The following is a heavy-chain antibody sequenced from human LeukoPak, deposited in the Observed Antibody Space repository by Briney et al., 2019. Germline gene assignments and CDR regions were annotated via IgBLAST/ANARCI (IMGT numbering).Heavy chain of an antibody. J-gene: IGHJ4*02. D-gene: IGHD3-10*01. V-gene: IGHV3-30*02. CDR2: IRYDGSNK. Sequence: PGGSLRLSCAASEFTFSSYGMHWVRQAPGKGLEWVAFIRYDGSNKYYADSVKGRFTISRDNSKNTLYLQMNSLRAEDTAVYYCAKDWPPSGGFDYWGQGTLVTVSS. CDR3: AKDWPPSGGFDY. CDR1: EFTFSSYG.